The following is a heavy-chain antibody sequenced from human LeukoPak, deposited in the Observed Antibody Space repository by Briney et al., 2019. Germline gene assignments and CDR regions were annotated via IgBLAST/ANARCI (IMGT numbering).Heavy chain of an antibody. CDR1: GFTFSAYE. CDR3: ARGRGLPGPLDY. Sequence: GGSLRLSCAASGFTFSAYEMNWVRQAPGKGLEWVSSISSSSSHIYYADSVKGRFTISRDNAKNSLYLQMNSLRAEDTAVYYCARGRGLPGPLDYWGQGTLVTVSS. J-gene: IGHJ4*02. D-gene: IGHD3-10*01. V-gene: IGHV3-21*01. CDR2: ISSSSSHI.